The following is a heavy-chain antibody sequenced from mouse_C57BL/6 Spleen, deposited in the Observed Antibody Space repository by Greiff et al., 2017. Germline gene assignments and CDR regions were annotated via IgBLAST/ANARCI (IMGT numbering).Heavy chain of an antibody. Sequence: QVQLKQSGAELVKPGASVKMSCKASGYTFTTYPIEWMKQNHGKSLEWIGNFHPYNDDTKYNEKFKGKATLTVEKSSSTVYLELSRLTSDDSAVYYCARRRNSNPYYYAMDYWGQGTSVTVSS. D-gene: IGHD2-5*01. J-gene: IGHJ4*01. CDR1: GYTFTTYP. CDR3: ARRRNSNPYYYAMDY. V-gene: IGHV1-47*01. CDR2: FHPYNDDT.